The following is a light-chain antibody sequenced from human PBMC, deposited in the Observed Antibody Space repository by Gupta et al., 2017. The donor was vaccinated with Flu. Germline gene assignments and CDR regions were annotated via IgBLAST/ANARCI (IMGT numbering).Light chain of an antibody. V-gene: IGKV1-9*01. Sequence: DIQLTQSPSFLSASVGDTVAITCRASQDIGSNLAWYQGKPGSAPKLLIYSTSTLQSGVPSRFSGSGSGTEFTLTVNSLQPEDSAIYYCQQVHTYPITFGQWTRLDIK. CDR2: STS. CDR3: QQVHTYPIT. J-gene: IGKJ5*01. CDR1: QDIGSN.